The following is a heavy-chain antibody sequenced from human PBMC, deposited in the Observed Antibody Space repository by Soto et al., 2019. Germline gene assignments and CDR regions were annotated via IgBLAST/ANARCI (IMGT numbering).Heavy chain of an antibody. J-gene: IGHJ6*02. CDR3: ARAGIAAAGTDYYYYGMDV. CDR2: IIPIFGTA. D-gene: IGHD6-13*01. Sequence: QVQLVQSGAEVKKPGSSVKVSCKASGGTFSSYAISWVRQAPGQGLEWMGGIIPIFGTANYAQKFQGRVTITADESTSTAYMELSSLRSEDTAVYYCARAGIAAAGTDYYYYGMDVWGQGTTVTVSS. V-gene: IGHV1-69*01. CDR1: GGTFSSYA.